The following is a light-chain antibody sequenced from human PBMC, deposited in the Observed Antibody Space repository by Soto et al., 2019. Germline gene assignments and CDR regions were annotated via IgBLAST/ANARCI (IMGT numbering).Light chain of an antibody. CDR3: QSYDSSLSGYV. CDR2: GNS. Sequence: QSVLTQPPSVSGAPGQRVTVSGTGGSSNIGAGYDVHGYQQLPGTAPKLLIYGNSNRPSGVPDRFSGSKSGTSASLAITGLQAEDEADYYCQSYDSSLSGYVFGTGTKVTVL. CDR1: SSNIGAGYD. V-gene: IGLV1-40*01. J-gene: IGLJ1*01.